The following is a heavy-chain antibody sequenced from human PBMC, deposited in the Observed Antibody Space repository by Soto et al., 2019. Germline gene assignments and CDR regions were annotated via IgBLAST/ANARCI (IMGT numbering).Heavy chain of an antibody. CDR3: TRDSQKGY. Sequence: EVQLVESGGGLVQPGGSLRLSCAASGFSVSSNYMSWVRQAPGKGLEWVSVVYSGGSAYYADSVKGRLSSSKDNSKNSLYLQMNNVRVGATSGYYCTRDSQKGYWGQGTLVTVAS. V-gene: IGHV3-66*01. CDR1: GFSVSSNY. CDR2: VYSGGSA. J-gene: IGHJ4*02.